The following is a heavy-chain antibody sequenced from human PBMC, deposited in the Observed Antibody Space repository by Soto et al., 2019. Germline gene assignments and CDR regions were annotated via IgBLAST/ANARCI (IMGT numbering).Heavy chain of an antibody. D-gene: IGHD6-13*01. CDR2: IHDSGST. J-gene: IGHJ4*02. V-gene: IGHV4-34*01. Sequence: SETLSLTCAVYGEPFSCYYWSWIRQPPGKGLEWIGEIHDSGSTNYNPSLKSRLIISVDTSRNQFSLKLSSVTAADTAVYYCERGVRRPRSWYSDYWGQGTLVTVSS. CDR3: ERGVRRPRSWYSDY. CDR1: GEPFSCYY.